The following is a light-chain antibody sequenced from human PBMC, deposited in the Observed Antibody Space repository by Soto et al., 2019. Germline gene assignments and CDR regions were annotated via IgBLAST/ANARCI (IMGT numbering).Light chain of an antibody. J-gene: IGKJ5*01. V-gene: IGKV1-9*01. CDR3: QQYDSSQGT. CDR1: QGISSY. CDR2: AAS. Sequence: DIQLTQSPSFLSASVGDRVTITCRASQGISSYLAWYQQKPEKAPKLLIYAASTLQSAVPSRFSGSGSGTDFTLTISRLEPEDFAVYYCQQYDSSQGTFGQGTRLEIK.